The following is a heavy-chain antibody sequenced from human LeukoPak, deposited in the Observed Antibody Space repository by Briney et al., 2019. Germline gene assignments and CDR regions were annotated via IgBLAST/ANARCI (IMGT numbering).Heavy chain of an antibody. CDR1: GFTFSSYA. Sequence: GGSLRLSCAASGFTFSSYAITWVRQAPGKGLEWVSVISGSGGSTSYADSVKGRFTISRDNSKNTLYLQMNSLRAEGTAVYYCARDGGWFDPWGQGTLVTVSS. CDR2: ISGSGGST. V-gene: IGHV3-23*01. D-gene: IGHD3-3*01. J-gene: IGHJ5*02. CDR3: ARDGGWFDP.